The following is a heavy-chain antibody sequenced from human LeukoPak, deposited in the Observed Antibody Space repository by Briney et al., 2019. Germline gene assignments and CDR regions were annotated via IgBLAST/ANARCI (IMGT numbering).Heavy chain of an antibody. J-gene: IGHJ4*02. Sequence: GGSLRLSCAASGFTFSSYAMSWVRQAPGKGLEWVSAISGSGGSTYYADSVKGRFTISRDNSKNTLYLQMNSLRAEDTAVYYCAKPPGYCSSTSCHPPDYWGQGTLVTVSS. D-gene: IGHD2-2*01. CDR3: AKPPGYCSSTSCHPPDY. CDR1: GFTFSSYA. V-gene: IGHV3-23*01. CDR2: ISGSGGST.